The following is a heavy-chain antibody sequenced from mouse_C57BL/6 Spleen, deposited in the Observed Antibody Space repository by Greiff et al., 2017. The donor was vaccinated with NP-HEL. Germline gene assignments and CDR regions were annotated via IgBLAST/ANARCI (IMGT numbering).Heavy chain of an antibody. Sequence: EVKLMESGEGLVKPGGSLKLSCAASGFTFSSYAMSWVRQTPEKRLEWVAYISSGGDYIYYADTVKGRFTISRDNARNTLYLQMSSLKSEDTAMYYCTREYYGLGYWGQGTTLTVSS. D-gene: IGHD1-2*01. V-gene: IGHV5-9-1*02. CDR2: ISSGGDYI. J-gene: IGHJ2*01. CDR3: TREYYGLGY. CDR1: GFTFSSYA.